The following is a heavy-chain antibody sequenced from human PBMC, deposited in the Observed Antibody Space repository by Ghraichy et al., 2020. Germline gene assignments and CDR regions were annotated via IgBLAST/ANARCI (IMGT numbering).Heavy chain of an antibody. J-gene: IGHJ4*02. Sequence: GESLNISCAASGFTFSSYAMSWVRQAPGKGLEWVSAISGSGGSTYYADSVKGRFTISRDNSKNTLYLQMNSLRAEDTAVYYCAKGVVARFDYWGQGTLVTVSS. CDR2: ISGSGGST. V-gene: IGHV3-23*01. D-gene: IGHD5-12*01. CDR1: GFTFSSYA. CDR3: AKGVVARFDY.